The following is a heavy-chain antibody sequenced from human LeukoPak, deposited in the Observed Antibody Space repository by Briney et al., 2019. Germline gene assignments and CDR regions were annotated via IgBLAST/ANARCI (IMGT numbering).Heavy chain of an antibody. D-gene: IGHD3-16*01. CDR2: IGDTGRAR. J-gene: IGHJ2*01. CDR3: AREAAWGNWYFDL. CDR1: GFTFSRHG. V-gene: IGHV3-30*03. Sequence: GGSLRLSCAASGFTFSRHGMHWVRQAPGKGLEWVAVIGDTGRARYYADSVKGRFTTSRDNSQNTLYLEMNSLRYDDTALYYCAREAAWGNWYFDLWGRGTLVTVSS.